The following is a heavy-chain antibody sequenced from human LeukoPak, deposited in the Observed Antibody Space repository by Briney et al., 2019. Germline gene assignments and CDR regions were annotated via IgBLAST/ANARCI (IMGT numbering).Heavy chain of an antibody. CDR2: ISSSSSNI. CDR1: GFTFSTYS. CDR3: AGDQGEMATIRRGAFDI. J-gene: IGHJ3*02. Sequence: GGSLRLSCAASGFTFSTYSMNWVRQAPGKGLEWVSYISSSSSNIYYADSVKGRFTISRDNAKNSLYLQMNSLRAEDTAVYYCAGDQGEMATIRRGAFDIWGQGTMVTVSS. D-gene: IGHD5-24*01. V-gene: IGHV3-48*04.